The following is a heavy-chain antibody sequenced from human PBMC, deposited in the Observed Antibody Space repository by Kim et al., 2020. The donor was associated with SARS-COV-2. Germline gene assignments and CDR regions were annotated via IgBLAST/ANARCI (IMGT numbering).Heavy chain of an antibody. V-gene: IGHV4-39*07. CDR2: IYYTGST. Sequence: SETLSVTCSVSGGSISSSSYYWGWVRQPPGKGLEWVADIYYTGSTYYNPSLKSRVTISVDTSKNQFSLKLSSVTAADTAVYYCARDRGSRDGYLIGYFDLWGRGTQVSVSS. CDR1: GGSISSSSYY. J-gene: IGHJ2*01. CDR3: ARDRGSRDGYLIGYFDL. D-gene: IGHD3-10*01.